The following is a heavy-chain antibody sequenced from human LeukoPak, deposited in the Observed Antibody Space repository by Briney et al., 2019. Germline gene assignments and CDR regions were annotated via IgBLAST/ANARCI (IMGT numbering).Heavy chain of an antibody. CDR1: GFTFSSYG. CDR2: IWYDGSNK. V-gene: IGHV3-33*01. Sequence: GGSLRLSCAASGFTFSSYGVHWVRQAPGKGREWVADIWYDGSNKCYADSVKGRFTISRDNSKNTLYLQMNSLRAEDTAVYYCARDILAYCGGDCYPAFGYWGQGTLVTVSS. CDR3: ARDILAYCGGDCYPAFGY. D-gene: IGHD2-21*02. J-gene: IGHJ4*02.